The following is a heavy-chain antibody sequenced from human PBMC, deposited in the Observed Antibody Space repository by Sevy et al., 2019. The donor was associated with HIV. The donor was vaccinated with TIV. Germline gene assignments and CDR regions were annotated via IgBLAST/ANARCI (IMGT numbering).Heavy chain of an antibody. CDR3: ARESPDISYYYYGMDV. J-gene: IGHJ6*02. V-gene: IGHV1-18*01. CDR2: ISAYNGNT. Sequence: ASVKVSCKASGYTFTSYGISWVRQAPGQGLEWMEWISAYNGNTNYAQKLQGRVTMTTDTSTSTAYMELRSLRSDDTTVYTYARESPDISYYYYGMDVWGQGTTVTVSS. CDR1: GYTFTSYG.